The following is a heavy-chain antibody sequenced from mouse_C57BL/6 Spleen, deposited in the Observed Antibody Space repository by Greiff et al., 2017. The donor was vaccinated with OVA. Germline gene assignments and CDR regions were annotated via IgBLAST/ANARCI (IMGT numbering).Heavy chain of an antibody. CDR2: IYPGSGST. Sequence: QVQLQQPGAELVKPGASVKMSCKASGYTFTSYWITWVKQRPGQGLEWIGDIYPGSGSTNYNEKFKSKATLTVDTSSSTAYMQLSSLTSEDSAVYYCARRYGSSYDWYFDVWGTGTTVTGSS. D-gene: IGHD1-1*01. CDR3: ARRYGSSYDWYFDV. J-gene: IGHJ1*03. CDR1: GYTFTSYW. V-gene: IGHV1-55*01.